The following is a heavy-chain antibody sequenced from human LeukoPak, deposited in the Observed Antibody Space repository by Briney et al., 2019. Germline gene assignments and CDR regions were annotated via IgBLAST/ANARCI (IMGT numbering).Heavy chain of an antibody. CDR1: GFTFSSYS. D-gene: IGHD1-7*01. CDR2: ISSSSSYI. J-gene: IGHJ3*02. Sequence: PGGSLRLSCAASGFTFSSYSMNWVRQAPGKGLEWVSSISSSSSYIYYADSVKGRFTISRDNAKNSLYLQMNSLRAEDTAVYYCARVNWNYEAPRGDAFDIWGQGTMVTVSS. V-gene: IGHV3-21*01. CDR3: ARVNWNYEAPRGDAFDI.